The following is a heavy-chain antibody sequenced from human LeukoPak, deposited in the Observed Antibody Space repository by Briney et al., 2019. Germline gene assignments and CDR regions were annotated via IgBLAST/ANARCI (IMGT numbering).Heavy chain of an antibody. CDR2: IWFDGSNE. Sequence: PGRSLKLSCAASGFTLSDYGMHWVRQTPGKGLEWVALIWFDGSNEDYADSVKGRFTISRDNSKNTLYLQMNTLRAEDTAVYYCARVPFSSGSYLDYWGQGTLVTVSS. CDR1: GFTLSDYG. D-gene: IGHD6-19*01. CDR3: ARVPFSSGSYLDY. V-gene: IGHV3-33*01. J-gene: IGHJ4*02.